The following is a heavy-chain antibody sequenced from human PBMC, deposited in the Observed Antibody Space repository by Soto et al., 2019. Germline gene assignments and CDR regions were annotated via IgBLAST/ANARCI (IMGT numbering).Heavy chain of an antibody. CDR1: GGSISSSSYY. CDR2: IYYSGGT. J-gene: IGHJ4*02. CDR3: ARPVATAALYYFDN. Sequence: SSETLSLTCTVSGGSISSSSYYWGWIRQPPGKGLEWIGSIYYSGGTYYNPSLKSRVTISVDTSKNQFSLKLSSVTAADTAVYYCARPVATAALYYFDNWCQGNLGTVS. D-gene: IGHD4-4*01. V-gene: IGHV4-39*01.